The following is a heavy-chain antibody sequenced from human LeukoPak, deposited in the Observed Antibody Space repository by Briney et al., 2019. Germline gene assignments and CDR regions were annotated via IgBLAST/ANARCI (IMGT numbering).Heavy chain of an antibody. CDR2: ISTTGSTV. Sequence: GGSLRLSCAASGFSFGRDEMNWVRQAPGKGLEWVSYISTTGSTVYYADSVEGRFTMSRDNAKNLLYLQMNSLRAEDAAVYYCAKDFPHYYESSHGMDAWGQGTTVTVSS. V-gene: IGHV3-48*03. D-gene: IGHD3-22*01. CDR3: AKDFPHYYESSHGMDA. J-gene: IGHJ6*02. CDR1: GFSFGRDE.